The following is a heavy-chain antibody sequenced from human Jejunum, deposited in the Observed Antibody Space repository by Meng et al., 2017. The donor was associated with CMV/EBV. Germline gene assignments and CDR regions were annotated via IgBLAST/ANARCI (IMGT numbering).Heavy chain of an antibody. CDR2: IYYSGST. CDR1: GGSISRSSYY. CDR3: ASPLGILGIVDL. D-gene: IGHD7-27*01. J-gene: IGHJ2*01. Sequence: LQLQESGPGLVKPSATRSLTRTVSGGSISRSSYYWGWIRQPPGKGLEWIGSIYYSGSTYYNPSLKSRVTISVDTSKNQFSLKLSSVTAADTAVYYCASPLGILGIVDLWGRGTLVTVSS. V-gene: IGHV4-39*01.